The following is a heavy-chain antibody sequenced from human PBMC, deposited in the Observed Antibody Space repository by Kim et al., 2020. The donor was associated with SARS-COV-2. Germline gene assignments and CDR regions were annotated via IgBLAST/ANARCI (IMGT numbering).Heavy chain of an antibody. Sequence: GGSLRLSCAASGFTFSSYGMHWVRQAPGKGLEWVAVISYDGSNKYYADSVKGRFTISRDNSKNTLYLQMNSLRAEDTAVYYCAREGRGRYYGSGSYYNGGDAFDIWGQGTMVTVSS. CDR1: GFTFSSYG. CDR3: AREGRGRYYGSGSYYNGGDAFDI. CDR2: ISYDGSNK. D-gene: IGHD3-10*01. J-gene: IGHJ3*02. V-gene: IGHV3-33*05.